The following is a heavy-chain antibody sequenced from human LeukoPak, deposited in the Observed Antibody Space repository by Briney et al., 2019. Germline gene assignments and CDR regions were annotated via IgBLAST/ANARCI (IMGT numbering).Heavy chain of an antibody. V-gene: IGHV3-74*01. CDR1: GFTFSSYW. CDR2: INTDGSST. Sequence: GGSLRLSCAASGFTFSSYWMHWVRQAPGKGLVWVSRINTDGSSTSYADSVKGRFTISRDNAKNTLYLQMNSLRAEDTAVYYCAKVTGTTNYMDVWGKGTTVTVSS. CDR3: AKVTGTTNYMDV. D-gene: IGHD1-7*01. J-gene: IGHJ6*03.